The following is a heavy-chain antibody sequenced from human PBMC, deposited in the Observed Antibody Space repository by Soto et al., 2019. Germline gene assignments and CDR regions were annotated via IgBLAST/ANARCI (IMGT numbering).Heavy chain of an antibody. J-gene: IGHJ4*02. D-gene: IGHD6-13*01. CDR3: ARTRPYSSSWPFDY. CDR1: GVTFRSYS. Sequence: PGGSLRLCCAASGVTFRSYSMNWVLQAPGKGLEWVSYISSSSGVIYYADSVKGRFTISRDNAKNSLYLQMNSLRAEDTAVYYCARTRPYSSSWPFDYWGQGTLVTVS. CDR2: ISSSSGVI. V-gene: IGHV3-48*01.